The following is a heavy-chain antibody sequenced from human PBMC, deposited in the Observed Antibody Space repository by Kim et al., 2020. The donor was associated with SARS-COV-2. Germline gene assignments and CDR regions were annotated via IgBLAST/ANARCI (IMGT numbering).Heavy chain of an antibody. CDR2: INPSGGST. CDR3: ARGQYYYDSSGHKGGWFDP. J-gene: IGHJ5*02. D-gene: IGHD3-22*01. V-gene: IGHV1-46*01. Sequence: ASVKVSCKASGYTFTSYYIHWMRQAPGQGLEWMGIINPSGGSTSYAQKFQGRVTVTRDTSTTTVYMELSSLRSEDTAVYYCARGQYYYDSSGHKGGWFDPWGQGTLVTVSS. CDR1: GYTFTSYY.